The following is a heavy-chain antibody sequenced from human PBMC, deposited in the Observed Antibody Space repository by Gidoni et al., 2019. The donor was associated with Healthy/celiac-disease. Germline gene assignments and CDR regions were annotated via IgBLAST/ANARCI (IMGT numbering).Heavy chain of an antibody. V-gene: IGHV4-34*01. CDR1: GGSCSGYY. J-gene: IGHJ4*02. CDR3: ARSKPRIAARPYFDY. D-gene: IGHD6-6*01. CDR2: INDSGST. Sequence: QVQLQQWGAGRLKPSETLSLTWDVYGGSCSGYYWSWIRQPPGKGLEWIGEINDSGSTNYNPSLKSRVTISVDTSKNQFSLKLSSVTAADTAVYYCARSKPRIAARPYFDYWGQGTLVTVSS.